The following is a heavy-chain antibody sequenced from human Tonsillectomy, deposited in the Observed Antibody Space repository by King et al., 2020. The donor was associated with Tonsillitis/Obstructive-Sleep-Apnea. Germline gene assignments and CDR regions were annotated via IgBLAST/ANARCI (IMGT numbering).Heavy chain of an antibody. CDR1: GGSFSGYY. Sequence: VQLQQWGAGLLKPSETLSLTCAVYGGSFSGYYWSWIRQPPGKGLEWIGEINHSGSTNYNPSLKSRVTISVDTSKNQFSLKLSSVTAADTAVYYCAREVGGTMVRGVSVYYYYMDVWGKGTTVTVSS. CDR3: AREVGGTMVRGVSVYYYYMDV. D-gene: IGHD3-10*01. J-gene: IGHJ6*03. V-gene: IGHV4-34*01. CDR2: INHSGST.